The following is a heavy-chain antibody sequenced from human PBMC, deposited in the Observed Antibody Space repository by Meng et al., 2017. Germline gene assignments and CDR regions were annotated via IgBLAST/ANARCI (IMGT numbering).Heavy chain of an antibody. D-gene: IGHD5-12*01. CDR1: GFTFSSYW. J-gene: IGHJ6*02. Sequence: GESLKISCAASGFTFSSYWMSWVRQAPGKGLEWVANIKQDGSEKYYVDSVKGRFTISRDNAKNSLYLQMNSLRAEDTAVYYCARFSDIVATIRYFLPSGYYYGMDVWGQGTTVTVSS. V-gene: IGHV3-7*01. CDR3: ARFSDIVATIRYFLPSGYYYGMDV. CDR2: IKQDGSEK.